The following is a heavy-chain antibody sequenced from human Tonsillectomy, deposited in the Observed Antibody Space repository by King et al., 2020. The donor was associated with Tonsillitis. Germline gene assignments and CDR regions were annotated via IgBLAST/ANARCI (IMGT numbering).Heavy chain of an antibody. CDR2: ISSSGVNT. Sequence: VQLVESGGGLVQPGESLRLSCAASGFTFSSYAMNWVRQAPGKGLEWVSSISSSGVNTYYADSVKGRFTISRDISRNTLYLQMNSLRAEDTAIYYCAKRFSGNFGSFDYWAREPWSASPQ. D-gene: IGHD6-19*01. CDR1: GFTFSSYA. CDR3: AKRFSGNFGSFDY. J-gene: IGHJ4*02. V-gene: IGHV3-23*04.